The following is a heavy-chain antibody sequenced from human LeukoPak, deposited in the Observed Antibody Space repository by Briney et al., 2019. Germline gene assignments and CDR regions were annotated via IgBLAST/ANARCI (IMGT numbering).Heavy chain of an antibody. D-gene: IGHD2-15*01. Sequence: PGGSLRLSCAASGFTFSSYWMSWVRQAPGKGLEWVANIKQDGSEKYYVDSVKGRFTISRDNAKNSLYLQMNSLRAEDTAVYYCASRGVVAANFPDAFDIWGQGTMVTVST. CDR2: IKQDGSEK. J-gene: IGHJ3*02. CDR1: GFTFSSYW. V-gene: IGHV3-7*03. CDR3: ASRGVVAANFPDAFDI.